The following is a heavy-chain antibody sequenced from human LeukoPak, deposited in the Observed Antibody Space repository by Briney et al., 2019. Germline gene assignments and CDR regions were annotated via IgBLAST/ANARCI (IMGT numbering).Heavy chain of an antibody. CDR3: ARDGYSYGYGNDY. CDR1: GGTFSSYA. J-gene: IGHJ4*02. CDR2: IIPILGIA. Sequence: SVKVSCKASGGTFSSYAISWVRPAPGQGLAWMGRIIPILGIANYAQKFQGRVTITADKSTSTAYMELSSLRSEDTAVYYCARDGYSYGYGNDYWGQGTLVTVSS. V-gene: IGHV1-69*04. D-gene: IGHD5-18*01.